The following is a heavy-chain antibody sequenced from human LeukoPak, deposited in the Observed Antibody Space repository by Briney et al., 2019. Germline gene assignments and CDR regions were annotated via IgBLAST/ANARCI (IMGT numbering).Heavy chain of an antibody. Sequence: PGGSLRLSCAASGFTFSSYAMHWVRQAPGKGLEWVAVISYDGSNKYYADSVKGRFTISRDNSKNTLYLQMDSLRAEDTAVYYCARDSIAAAGNWFDPWGQGTLVTVSS. CDR3: ARDSIAAAGNWFDP. D-gene: IGHD6-13*01. CDR1: GFTFSSYA. V-gene: IGHV3-30*04. J-gene: IGHJ5*02. CDR2: ISYDGSNK.